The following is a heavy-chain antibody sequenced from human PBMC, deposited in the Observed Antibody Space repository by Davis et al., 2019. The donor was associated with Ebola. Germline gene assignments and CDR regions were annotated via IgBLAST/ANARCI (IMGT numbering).Heavy chain of an antibody. V-gene: IGHV1-46*01. J-gene: IGHJ6*02. Sequence: ASVKVSCKASGYTFTSYYMHWVRQAPGQGLEWMGIINPSGGSTSYAQKFQGRVTMTRDTSISTAYMELSRLRSDDTAVYYCALGGLLWFGEPMNYYGMDVWGQGTTVTVSS. D-gene: IGHD3-10*01. CDR3: ALGGLLWFGEPMNYYGMDV. CDR2: INPSGGST. CDR1: GYTFTSYY.